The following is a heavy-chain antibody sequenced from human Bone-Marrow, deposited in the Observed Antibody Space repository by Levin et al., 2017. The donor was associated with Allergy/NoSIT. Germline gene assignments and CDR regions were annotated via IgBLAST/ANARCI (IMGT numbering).Heavy chain of an antibody. J-gene: IGHJ6*02. V-gene: IGHV4-61*03. CDR1: GGSVNSGTYY. CDR2: INYRGGT. D-gene: IGHD5/OR15-5a*01. CDR3: ARNRIIVSGGNDYYYGMDV. Sequence: KAGGSLRLSCTVSGGSVNSGTYYWSWIRQPPGKGLEWIGYINYRGGTKYNPSLNSRITISVDTSRKGFSLKLTSVTAADTAVYYCARNRIIVSGGNDYYYGMDVWGQGTTVTVSS.